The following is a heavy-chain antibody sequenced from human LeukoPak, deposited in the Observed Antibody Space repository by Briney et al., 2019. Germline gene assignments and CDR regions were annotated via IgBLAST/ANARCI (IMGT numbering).Heavy chain of an antibody. CDR2: ISGSGVST. V-gene: IGHV3-23*01. J-gene: IGHJ6*03. CDR1: GFTFSSYA. Sequence: PGGSLRLSCAASGFTFSSYAMSWVRQAPGKGLEWVSAISGSGVSTYYAGSVKGRFTISRDNSKNTLYLQMNSLRAEDSAVYYCAKVSSTVTTYYYYYMDVWGKGTTVTVSS. D-gene: IGHD4-17*01. CDR3: AKVSSTVTTYYYYYMDV.